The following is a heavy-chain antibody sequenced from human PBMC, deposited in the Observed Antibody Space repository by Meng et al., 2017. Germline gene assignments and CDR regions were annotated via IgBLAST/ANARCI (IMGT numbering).Heavy chain of an antibody. J-gene: IGHJ3*02. CDR2: IGGKPKRYAA. V-gene: IGHV3-73*01. CDR1: GVSFSDSD. D-gene: IGHD2/OR15-2a*01. Sequence: GESLKIPCAVSGVSFSDSDIHWVRQASGKGLEWVGRIGGKPKRYAAAYAASVRGTFTISRDDSKNTAYLQMNSLKTEDTAVYFCTIYMRGHIWGQGTMVTVS. CDR3: TIYMRGHI.